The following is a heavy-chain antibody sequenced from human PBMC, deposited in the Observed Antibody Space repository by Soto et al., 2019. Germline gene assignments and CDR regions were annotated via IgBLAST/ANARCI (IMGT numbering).Heavy chain of an antibody. J-gene: IGHJ4*02. V-gene: IGHV4-38-2*02. CDR3: ARYEYDNSGHDDEH. D-gene: IGHD3-22*01. Sequence: PSETLSLTCSVSGYSINRGYYWGWIRQAPGKGLEWIGSIYHRGATYYTPSFKTRATISLDTSKNQLTLRLTSVTAADTAVYFCARYEYDNSGHDDEHGGQGTRVTVSS. CDR2: IYHRGAT. CDR1: GYSINRGYY.